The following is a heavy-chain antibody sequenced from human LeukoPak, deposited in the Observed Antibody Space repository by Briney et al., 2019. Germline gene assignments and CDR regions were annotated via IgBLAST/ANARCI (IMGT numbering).Heavy chain of an antibody. CDR3: ARGVWFGESNDY. D-gene: IGHD3-10*01. V-gene: IGHV4-34*01. CDR2: INHSGST. J-gene: IGHJ4*02. Sequence: KASETLSLTCAVYGGSFSGYYWSWIRQPPGKGLEWIGEINHSGSTNYNPSLKSRVTISVGTSKNQFSLKLSSVTAADTAVYYCARGVWFGESNDYWGQGTLVTVSS. CDR1: GGSFSGYY.